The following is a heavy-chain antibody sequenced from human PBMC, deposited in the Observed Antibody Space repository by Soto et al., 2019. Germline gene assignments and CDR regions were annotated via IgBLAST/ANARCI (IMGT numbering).Heavy chain of an antibody. CDR2: ISAYNGNT. V-gene: IGHV1-18*01. CDR1: GYTFTSYG. Sequence: ASVKVSCKASGYTFTSYGISWGRHAPGQGLEWMGWISAYNGNTNYAQKLQGRVTMTTDTSTSTAYMELRSLRSDDTAVYYCARDRARYCSGGSCSNSFDPWGQGTLVTVSS. J-gene: IGHJ5*02. CDR3: ARDRARYCSGGSCSNSFDP. D-gene: IGHD2-15*01.